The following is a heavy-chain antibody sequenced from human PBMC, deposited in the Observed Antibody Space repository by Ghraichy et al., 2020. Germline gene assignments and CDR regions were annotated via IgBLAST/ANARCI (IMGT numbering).Heavy chain of an antibody. CDR1: GFTVSSNY. J-gene: IGHJ4*02. V-gene: IGHV3-53*01. Sequence: GGSLRLSCAASGFTVSSNYMSWVRQAPGKGLEWVSVIYSGGSTYYADSVKGRFTISRDNSKNTLYLQMNSLRAEDTAVYYCARAPTYSGYDSGDYWGQGTLVTVSS. CDR2: IYSGGST. CDR3: ARAPTYSGYDSGDY. D-gene: IGHD5-12*01.